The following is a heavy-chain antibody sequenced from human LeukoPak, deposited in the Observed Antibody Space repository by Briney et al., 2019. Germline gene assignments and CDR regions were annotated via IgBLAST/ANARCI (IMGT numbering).Heavy chain of an antibody. CDR2: ISFDGRIK. D-gene: IGHD6-13*01. V-gene: IGHV3-30*14. J-gene: IGHJ3*02. Sequence: GGSLRLSCTASGFTFGDYAMTWLRQAPGRGLEWVGVISFDGRIKDYADSVKGRFTISRDNSKNTLYLQMNSLRAEDTAVYYCARGPYSSSWYESAFDIWGQGTMVTVSS. CDR1: GFTFGDYA. CDR3: ARGPYSSSWYESAFDI.